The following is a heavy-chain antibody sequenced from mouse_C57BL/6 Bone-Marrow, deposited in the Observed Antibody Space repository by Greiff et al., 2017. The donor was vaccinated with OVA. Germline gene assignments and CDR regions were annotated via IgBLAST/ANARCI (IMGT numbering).Heavy chain of an antibody. CDR2: INPNYGTT. CDR3: ARWAYYSNYGYFDY. D-gene: IGHD2-5*01. V-gene: IGHV1-39*01. J-gene: IGHJ2*01. Sequence: EVKLQESGPELVKPGASVKISCKASGYSFTDYNMNWVKQSNGKSLEWIGVINPNYGTTSYNQKFKGKATLTVDQSSSTAYMQLNSLTSEDSAVYYCARWAYYSNYGYFDYWGQGTTLTVSS. CDR1: GYSFTDYN.